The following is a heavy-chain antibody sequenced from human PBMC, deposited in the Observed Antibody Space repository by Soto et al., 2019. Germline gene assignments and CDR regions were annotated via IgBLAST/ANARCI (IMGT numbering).Heavy chain of an antibody. CDR3: ARGYCTNGVCHYYFDY. D-gene: IGHD2-8*01. CDR2: INSDGSST. Sequence: GGSLRLSCAASGFTFSSYWMHWVRQAPGKGLVWVSRINSDGSSTSYADSVKDRFTISRDNAKNTLYLQMNSLRAEDTAVYYCARGYCTNGVCHYYFDYWGQGTLVTVSS. V-gene: IGHV3-74*01. J-gene: IGHJ4*02. CDR1: GFTFSSYW.